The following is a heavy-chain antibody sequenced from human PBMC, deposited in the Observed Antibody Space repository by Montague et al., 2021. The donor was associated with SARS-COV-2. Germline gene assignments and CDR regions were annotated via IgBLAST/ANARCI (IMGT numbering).Heavy chain of an antibody. CDR1: GDSISYFY. CDR3: ARDVVAAPGTFDY. CDR2: VSASGST. V-gene: IGHV4-4*07. D-gene: IGHD6-13*01. J-gene: IGHJ4*02. Sequence: SETLSLTCTVSGDSISYFYWSWIRQPAGKGLEWIGRVSASGSTNYNPSLNSRVTMSVDTSKKQFSLRLSPVTAADTAVYYCARDVVAAPGTFDYWDQGTLVTVSS.